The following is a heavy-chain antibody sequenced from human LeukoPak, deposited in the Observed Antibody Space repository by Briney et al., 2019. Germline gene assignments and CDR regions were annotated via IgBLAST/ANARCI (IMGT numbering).Heavy chain of an antibody. Sequence: GGSLRLSCAASGFAFSTYSMNWVRQAPGKGLEWVSSIATSRDYINYAGSLKGRFTISRDNAKNSLYLHMNSLRPDDTAVYYCARGRSITILRGVAISDGFDIWGQGTKVTVS. CDR3: ARGRSITILRGVAISDGFDI. D-gene: IGHD3-10*01. CDR2: IATSRDYI. J-gene: IGHJ3*02. CDR1: GFAFSTYS. V-gene: IGHV3-21*06.